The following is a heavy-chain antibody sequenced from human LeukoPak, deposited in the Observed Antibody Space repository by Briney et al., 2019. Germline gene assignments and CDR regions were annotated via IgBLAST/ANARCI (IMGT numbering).Heavy chain of an antibody. CDR3: ARGGSYYGSGSYYNPKH. CDR1: GFTFSSYE. J-gene: IGHJ1*01. V-gene: IGHV3-48*03. D-gene: IGHD3-10*01. Sequence: PGGSLRLSCAASGFTFSSYEMNWVRQAPGKGLEWVSYISSSGSTIYYADSVKGRFTISRDNAKNSLYLQMNSLRAEDTAVYYCARGGSYYGSGSYYNPKHWGQGTLVTVSS. CDR2: ISSSGSTI.